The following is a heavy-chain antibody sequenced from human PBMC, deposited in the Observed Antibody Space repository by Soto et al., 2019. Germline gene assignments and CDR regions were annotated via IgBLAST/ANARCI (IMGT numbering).Heavy chain of an antibody. V-gene: IGHV4-59*01. J-gene: IGHJ4*02. CDR1: GGSISTYY. Sequence: LSLTCTVSGGSISTYYWSWIRQPPGKGLEWIGYIYYSGSTNYNPSLKSRVTISVDTSKNQFSLKLSSVTAADTAVYYCARGAGNWNDVYHYWGQGTLVTVS. CDR3: ARGAGNWNDVYHY. CDR2: IYYSGST. D-gene: IGHD1-20*01.